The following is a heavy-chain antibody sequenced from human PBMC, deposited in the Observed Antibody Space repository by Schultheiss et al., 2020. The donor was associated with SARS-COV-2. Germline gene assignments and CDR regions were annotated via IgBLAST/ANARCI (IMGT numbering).Heavy chain of an antibody. D-gene: IGHD3-3*01. CDR1: GYTFTSYD. V-gene: IGHV1-8*02. J-gene: IGHJ5*02. CDR2: MNPNSGNT. Sequence: ASVKVSCKASGYTFTSYDINWVRQATGQGLEWMGWMNPNSGNTGYAQKFQGRVTMTRNTSISTAYMELSSLRSEDTAVYYCAKVPIRGYDFWSGYEDWFDPWGQGTLVTVSS. CDR3: AKVPIRGYDFWSGYEDWFDP.